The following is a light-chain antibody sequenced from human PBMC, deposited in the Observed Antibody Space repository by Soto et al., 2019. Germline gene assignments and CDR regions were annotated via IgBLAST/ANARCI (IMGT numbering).Light chain of an antibody. V-gene: IGKV1-9*01. J-gene: IGKJ4*01. Sequence: IQLTQSPSSLSASVGDRVTITCRASQGISSXXXWYQQKPGKAPKLLIYAASTLQSGVPSRFSGSGSGTDFTLTISSLQPEDFATYYCQQLNSYPVTFGGGTKVEIK. CDR2: AAS. CDR3: QQLNSYPVT. CDR1: QGISSX.